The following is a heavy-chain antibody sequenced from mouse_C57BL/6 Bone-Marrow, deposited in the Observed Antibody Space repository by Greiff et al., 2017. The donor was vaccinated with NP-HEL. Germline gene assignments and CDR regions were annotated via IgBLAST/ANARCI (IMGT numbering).Heavy chain of an antibody. V-gene: IGHV1-72*01. CDR3: ARRDDGYYAFDY. Sequence: VQLQESGAELVKPGASVKLSCKASGYTFTSYWMHWVKQRPGRGLEWIGRIDPNSGGTKYNEKLKSKATMTVDKPSSTAYMQLSSLTSEDSAVYNCARRDDGYYAFDYWGQGTTLTVSS. CDR1: GYTFTSYW. CDR2: IDPNSGGT. D-gene: IGHD2-3*01. J-gene: IGHJ2*01.